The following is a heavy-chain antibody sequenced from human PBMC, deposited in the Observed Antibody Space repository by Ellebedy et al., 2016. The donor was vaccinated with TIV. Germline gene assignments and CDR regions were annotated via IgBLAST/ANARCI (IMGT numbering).Heavy chain of an antibody. V-gene: IGHV3-7*01. Sequence: GESLKISCAASGLTFSGDWMTWVRQAPGKGLEWVANIDGDGSAIQYADSVEGRFTISRDNAKNSLYLQMNSLRAEDTAVYYCAREIRWNWFDPWGQGTLVTVSS. CDR1: GLTFSGDW. CDR2: IDGDGSAI. D-gene: IGHD2-15*01. J-gene: IGHJ5*02. CDR3: AREIRWNWFDP.